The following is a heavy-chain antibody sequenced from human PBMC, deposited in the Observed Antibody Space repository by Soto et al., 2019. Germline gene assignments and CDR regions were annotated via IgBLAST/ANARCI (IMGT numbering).Heavy chain of an antibody. CDR2: IYYAGST. J-gene: IGHJ4*02. D-gene: IGHD6-13*01. CDR3: ASGHQLVRNY. Sequence: SETLSLTCTVSGCSMISYYWSWIRQPPGRGLEWIGFIYYAGSTKYNPSLNSRVTISVDTSKNQFSLTVTSVTAADTAVYYCASGHQLVRNYWGQGTLVTVSS. V-gene: IGHV4-59*08. CDR1: GCSMISYY.